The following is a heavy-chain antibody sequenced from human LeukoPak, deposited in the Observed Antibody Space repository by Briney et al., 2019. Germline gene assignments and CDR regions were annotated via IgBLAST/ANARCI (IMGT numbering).Heavy chain of an antibody. J-gene: IGHJ4*02. CDR3: SRYCSGGACSSGD. D-gene: IGHD2-15*01. CDR2: IRSRARGATT. CDR1: GFTFGDDA. V-gene: IGHV3-49*03. Sequence: GGSLRLSCKTSGFTFGDDAMKWFRQAPGKGLEWIGFIRSRARGATTEYAASVRGRFTISRDDAQSIAYLQVNSLKTEDTALYYCSRYCSGGACSSGDWGQGTLVTVSS.